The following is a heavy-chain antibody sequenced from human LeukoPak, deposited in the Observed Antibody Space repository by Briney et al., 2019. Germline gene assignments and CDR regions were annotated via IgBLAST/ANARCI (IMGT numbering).Heavy chain of an antibody. D-gene: IGHD1-26*01. Sequence: PGGSLRLSCAASGFTFSSYYMNWVRQAPGKGLEWVSSISSSSSYIYFADSVKGRFTISRDNAKSSVYLQMNSLRAEDTAVYYCARALASGSSAFDYWGQGTLVTVSS. CDR3: ARALASGSSAFDY. V-gene: IGHV3-21*01. J-gene: IGHJ4*02. CDR2: ISSSSSYI. CDR1: GFTFSSYY.